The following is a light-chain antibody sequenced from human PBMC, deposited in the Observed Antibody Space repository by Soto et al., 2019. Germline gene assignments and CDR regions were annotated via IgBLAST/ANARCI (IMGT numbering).Light chain of an antibody. CDR2: GSS. Sequence: QSVLTQPPSVSGAPGQRVTISCTGSSTNIGSGFDVHWYQQLPGTAPTLLIFGSSNRPSGVPDRFSGSKSGTSASLAITGLQAEDEAHYYCQSYDSWLSCPVFGGGTQLTVL. CDR1: STNIGSGFD. J-gene: IGLJ7*01. CDR3: QSYDSWLSCPV. V-gene: IGLV1-40*01.